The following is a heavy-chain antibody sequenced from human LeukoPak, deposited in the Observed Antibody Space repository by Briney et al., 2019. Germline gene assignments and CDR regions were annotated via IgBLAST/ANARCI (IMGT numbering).Heavy chain of an antibody. D-gene: IGHD4-23*01. CDR2: INPSGGST. CDR3: ARDNSVEDTAWWFDP. V-gene: IGHV1-46*01. Sequence: ASVKVSCKASGYSFTSHYMHWVRQAPAQGLEWMGIINPSGGSTSYAQKFQGRVTMTRDMSTSTDYMELSSLRSEDTAVYYCARDNSVEDTAWWFDPWGQGTLVTVSS. CDR1: GYSFTSHY. J-gene: IGHJ5*02.